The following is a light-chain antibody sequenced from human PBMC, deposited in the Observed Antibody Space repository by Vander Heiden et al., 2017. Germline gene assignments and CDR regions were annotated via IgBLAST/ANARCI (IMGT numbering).Light chain of an antibody. CDR1: QSITSY. Sequence: DIQMTQSPSSLSASVGDRVTITCRASQSITSYLNWYQQKPRKAPKLLMYAASNLQSGVPSRFSGSGSGTDFTLTISSLQPEDFATYHCQQTARIPLTFGGGTKVEIK. CDR3: QQTARIPLT. CDR2: AAS. J-gene: IGKJ4*01. V-gene: IGKV1-39*01.